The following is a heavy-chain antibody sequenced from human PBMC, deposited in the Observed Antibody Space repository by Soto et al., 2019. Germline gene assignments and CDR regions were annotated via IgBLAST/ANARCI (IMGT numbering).Heavy chain of an antibody. V-gene: IGHV4-30-4*01. Sequence: PSETLSLTCTVSGGSISSGDYYWSWIRQPPGKGPEWIGYIYYSGSTYYNPSLKSRVTISVDTSKNQFSLKLSSVTAADTAVYYCASTHYDFWSGYVNWFDPWGQGTLVTVSS. CDR2: IYYSGST. CDR3: ASTHYDFWSGYVNWFDP. CDR1: GGSISSGDYY. J-gene: IGHJ5*02. D-gene: IGHD3-3*01.